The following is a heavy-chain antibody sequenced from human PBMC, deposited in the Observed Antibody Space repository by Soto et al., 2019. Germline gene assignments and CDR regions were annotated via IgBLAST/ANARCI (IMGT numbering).Heavy chain of an antibody. J-gene: IGHJ4*02. CDR2: IDYSGST. CDR3: ARAGGDSSGPTDY. D-gene: IGHD3-22*01. V-gene: IGHV4-30-4*02. Sequence: SETLSLTCTVSGGSISSGDYYWSWIRQPPGKGLEWIGYIDYSGSTYYNPSLRSRLTISVDTSKNQFSLKLSSVTAADTAVYYCARAGGDSSGPTDYWGQGTLVTVSS. CDR1: GGSISSGDYY.